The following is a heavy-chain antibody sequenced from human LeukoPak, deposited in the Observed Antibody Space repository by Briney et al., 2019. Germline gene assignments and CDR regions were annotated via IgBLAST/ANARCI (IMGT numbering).Heavy chain of an antibody. D-gene: IGHD3-10*01. Sequence: PSETLSLTCTVSGGSISSSSYYWSWIRQPAGKGLEWIGRIYTSGSTNYNPSLKSRVTISVNTSKNQFSLKLSSVTAADTAVYYCARGADGSGSYSFDPWGQGTLVTVSS. V-gene: IGHV4-61*02. CDR3: ARGADGSGSYSFDP. J-gene: IGHJ5*02. CDR2: IYTSGST. CDR1: GGSISSSSYY.